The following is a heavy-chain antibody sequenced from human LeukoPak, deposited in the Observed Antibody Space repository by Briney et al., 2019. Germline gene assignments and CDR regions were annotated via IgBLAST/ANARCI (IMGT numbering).Heavy chain of an antibody. Sequence: GGSLRLSCAASGFTVSSNYMSWVRQAPGKGLEWVSVIYSGGSTYYADSVKGRFTISRHNSKNTLYLQMNSLRAEDTAVYYCARDRRDSSGWLSNFDYWGQGTLVTVSS. CDR1: GFTVSSNY. CDR2: IYSGGST. D-gene: IGHD6-19*01. V-gene: IGHV3-53*04. CDR3: ARDRRDSSGWLSNFDY. J-gene: IGHJ4*02.